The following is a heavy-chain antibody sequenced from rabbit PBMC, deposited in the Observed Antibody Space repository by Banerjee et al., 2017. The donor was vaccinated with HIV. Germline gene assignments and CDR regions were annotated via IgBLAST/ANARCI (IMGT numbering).Heavy chain of an antibody. V-gene: IGHV1S45*01. CDR1: GFSFSSNYW. Sequence: QQQLEESGGDLVKPEGSLTLTCKASGFSFSSNYWLCWVRQAPGKGLEWIACIYTGSGSALYVSWAKGRFTISKTSSTVDLKMTSLTAADTATYFCARSNDWGLEYFHLWGPGTLVTVS. CDR2: IYTGSGSA. CDR3: ARSNDWGLEYFHL. J-gene: IGHJ4*01. D-gene: IGHD4-1*01.